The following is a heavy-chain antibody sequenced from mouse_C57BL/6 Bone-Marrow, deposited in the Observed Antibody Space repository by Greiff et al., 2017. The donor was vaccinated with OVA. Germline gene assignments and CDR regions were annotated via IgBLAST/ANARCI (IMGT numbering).Heavy chain of an antibody. D-gene: IGHD1-1*01. V-gene: IGHV1-19*01. CDR3: ARRYYGSSYVGFAY. CDR1: GYTFTDYY. Sequence: EVQLQQSGPVLVKPGASVKMSCKASGYTFTDYYMNWVKQSHGKSLEWIGVINPYNGGTSYNQKFKGKATLTVDKSSSTAYMELNSLTSEDSAVYDCARRYYGSSYVGFAYWGQGTLVTVSA. J-gene: IGHJ3*01. CDR2: INPYNGGT.